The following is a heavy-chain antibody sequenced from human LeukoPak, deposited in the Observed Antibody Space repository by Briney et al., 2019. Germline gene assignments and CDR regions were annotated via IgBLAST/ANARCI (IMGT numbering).Heavy chain of an antibody. D-gene: IGHD1-26*01. CDR3: ARVEYSGSYDAFDI. CDR1: GFTVSSNY. J-gene: IGHJ3*02. CDR2: IYSGGST. V-gene: IGHV3-53*01. Sequence: PGGTLRLSCAASGFTVSSNYMSWVRQAPGKGLEWVSVIYSGGSTYYADSVKGRFTISRDNSKNTLYLQMNSLRAEDTAVYYCARVEYSGSYDAFDIWGQGTMVTVSS.